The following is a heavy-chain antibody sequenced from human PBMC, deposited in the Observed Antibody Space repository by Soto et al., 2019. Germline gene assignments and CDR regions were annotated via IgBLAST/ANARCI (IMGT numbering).Heavy chain of an antibody. Sequence: SGPTLVKPTQTLTLTCTFSGFSLSTSGVGVGWIRQPPGKALEWLALIYWDDDKRYSPSLKSRLTITKDTSKNQVVLTMTNMDPVDTATYYCAHNVGGEGGWHNWFDPWGQGTLVTVSS. D-gene: IGHD2-21*01. J-gene: IGHJ5*02. V-gene: IGHV2-5*02. CDR3: AHNVGGEGGWHNWFDP. CDR1: GFSLSTSGVG. CDR2: IYWDDDK.